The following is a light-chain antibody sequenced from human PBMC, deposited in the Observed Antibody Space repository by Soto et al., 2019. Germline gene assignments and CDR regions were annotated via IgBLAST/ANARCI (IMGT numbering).Light chain of an antibody. V-gene: IGKV1-5*03. CDR3: QHYDSYSGT. CDR1: QSINSW. Sequence: DIQMTQSPSTLSASVGDRVTITCRASQSINSWLAWYQQKPGKAPRLLIYRASSLEGGVPSRFSSSGSGAEITRPLSSLQPDDFATYYSQHYDSYSGTFGPGTKVDIK. CDR2: RAS. J-gene: IGKJ3*01.